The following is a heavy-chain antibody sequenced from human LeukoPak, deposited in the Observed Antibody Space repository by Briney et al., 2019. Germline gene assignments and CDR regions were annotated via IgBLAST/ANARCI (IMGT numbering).Heavy chain of an antibody. J-gene: IGHJ6*02. D-gene: IGHD2-2*01. Sequence: GGSLRLSCAASGFTFSSYAMHWVRQAPGKGLEYVSAISSNGGSTYYANSVKGRFTISRDTSKNTLYLQMGSLRAEDMAVYYCAVGYCSSTSCYSPMDVWGQGTTVTVSS. CDR2: ISSNGGST. CDR1: GFTFSSYA. CDR3: AVGYCSSTSCYSPMDV. V-gene: IGHV3-64*01.